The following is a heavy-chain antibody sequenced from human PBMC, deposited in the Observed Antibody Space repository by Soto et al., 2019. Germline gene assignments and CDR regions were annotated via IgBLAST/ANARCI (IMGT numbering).Heavy chain of an antibody. CDR3: AREGLMGVTNLAGS. Sequence: QVQLVESGGGVVQPGRSLRLSCAASGFTFSNYGMHWVRQAPGKGLEWVAVISDDGSNTYYADSVKGRFTISRDNSKNTMYVQMNILRAEDTAVYYCAREGLMGVTNLAGSWGQGTLVTVSS. D-gene: IGHD2-21*02. V-gene: IGHV3-30*03. CDR2: ISDDGSNT. CDR1: GFTFSNYG. J-gene: IGHJ5*02.